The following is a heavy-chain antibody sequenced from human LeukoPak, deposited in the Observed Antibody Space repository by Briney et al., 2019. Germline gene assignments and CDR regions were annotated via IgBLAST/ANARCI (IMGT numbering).Heavy chain of an antibody. CDR1: GYTFTGYY. D-gene: IGHD3-10*01. CDR3: ASPPTQGGGSGSYSFQH. CDR2: INPNSGGT. J-gene: IGHJ1*01. V-gene: IGHV1-2*02. Sequence: ASVKISCKAYGYTFTGYYMHWVRQAPGQGLEWMGWINPNSGGTKYAQKFQGRVTMTRDTSISIAYMELSRLRSDDTAVYYCASPPTQGGGSGSYSFQHWGQGTLVTVSS.